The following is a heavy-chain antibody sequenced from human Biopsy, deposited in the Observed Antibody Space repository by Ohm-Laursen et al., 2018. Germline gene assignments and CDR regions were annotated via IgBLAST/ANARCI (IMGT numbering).Heavy chain of an antibody. D-gene: IGHD2-15*01. J-gene: IGHJ4*02. Sequence: SLRLSCTASGFIFSDQYMDWIRQAPGRGLEWVSDINSSGSTKYHAESVKGRFTISRDNAMNSVYLQMNSLRGEDTAVYYCALAVGIAAAPIDYWGQGTLVTVSS. V-gene: IGHV3-11*01. CDR2: INSSGSTK. CDR1: GFIFSDQY. CDR3: ALAVGIAAAPIDY.